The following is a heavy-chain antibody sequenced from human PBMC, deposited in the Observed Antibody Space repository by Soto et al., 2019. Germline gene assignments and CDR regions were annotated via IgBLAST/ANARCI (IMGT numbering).Heavy chain of an antibody. V-gene: IGHV5-10-1*01. CDR3: WRHSSNTVAARAPCDP. J-gene: IGHJ5*02. Sequence: PVGPITNPCHVSEYCIITKWISGCSQKPGKGLEWVGRVDPSDCYTDYSPSFRGHVIISVDRSVSTASLEWSSLKASDSAIYDCWRHSSNTVAARAPCDPWGQGTRVTVS. CDR2: VDPSDCYT. D-gene: IGHD6-6*01. CDR1: EYCIITKW.